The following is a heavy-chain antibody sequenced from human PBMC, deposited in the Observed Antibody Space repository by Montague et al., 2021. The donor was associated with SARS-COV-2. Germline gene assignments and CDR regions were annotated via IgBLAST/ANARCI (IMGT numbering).Heavy chain of an antibody. CDR2: ISGGFVSP. J-gene: IGHJ4*02. D-gene: IGHD2-2*01. V-gene: IGHV3-23*01. CDR1: VFTLSSSA. CDR3: ARAPPISAVSSPRRNQFFFDS. Sequence: SLILSCAASVFTLSSSAISLVRQAPGKGLEWVSTISGGFVSPYYXSTCNVLFTISRDNSKHTLDLQLNSLSAEDTAVYSCARAPPISAVSSPRRNQFFFDSWGQGTLVTVSS.